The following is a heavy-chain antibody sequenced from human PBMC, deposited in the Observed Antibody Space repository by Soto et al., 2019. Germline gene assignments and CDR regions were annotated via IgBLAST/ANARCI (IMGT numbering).Heavy chain of an antibody. D-gene: IGHD6-13*01. J-gene: IGHJ4*02. CDR1: GFSFSSYV. Sequence: PGGSLRLSCAASGFSFSSYVMAWVRQAPGKGLEWVSAMSGSGGSTYYPDSVKGRFTISRDNSENTLFLQMDSLRAEDTAVYFCAKASGSTWPYYFVSWGQGTLVTVS. CDR3: AKASGSTWPYYFVS. CDR2: MSGSGGST. V-gene: IGHV3-23*01.